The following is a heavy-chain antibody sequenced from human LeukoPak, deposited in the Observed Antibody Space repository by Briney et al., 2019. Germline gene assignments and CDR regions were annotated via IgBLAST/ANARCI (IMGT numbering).Heavy chain of an antibody. CDR3: AKDRQWDYYFDY. CDR1: GFTFSSYG. Sequence: GGSLRLSCAASGFTFSSYGMSWVRQAPGKGLEWVSAISGSGGTTYYADSVKGRFTISRDNLKNTLYLQMNSLRDEDTAVYYCAKDRQWDYYFDYWGQGTLVTVSS. V-gene: IGHV3-23*01. D-gene: IGHD1-26*01. J-gene: IGHJ4*02. CDR2: ISGSGGTT.